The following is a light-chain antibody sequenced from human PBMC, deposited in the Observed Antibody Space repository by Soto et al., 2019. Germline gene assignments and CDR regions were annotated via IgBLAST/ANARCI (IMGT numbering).Light chain of an antibody. Sequence: QSVLTQPASLSGSPGQSVTISCTGTSSHLENYNLVSWYQHHPGKAPKLIIYDVNKRPSGISHRFSCSKSANTASLTISGLQTDAEADYYCCSYEGISTFVFGGGTKLTGL. V-gene: IGLV2-23*02. CDR2: DVN. CDR1: SSHLENYNL. CDR3: CSYEGISTFV. J-gene: IGLJ2*01.